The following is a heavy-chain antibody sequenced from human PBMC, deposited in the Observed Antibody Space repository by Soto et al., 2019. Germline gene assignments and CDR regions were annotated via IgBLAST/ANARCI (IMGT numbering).Heavy chain of an antibody. D-gene: IGHD5-12*01. CDR2: INAGNGNT. J-gene: IGHJ5*02. V-gene: IGHV1-3*01. CDR3: ARGAATIFGWFDP. Sequence: ASVKVSCKASGYTFTSYAMHWVRQAPGQRLEWMGWINAGNGNTKYSQKFQGRVTITRDTSASTAYMELSSVTAADTAVYYCARGAATIFGWFDPWGQGTLVTVSS. CDR1: GYTFTSYA.